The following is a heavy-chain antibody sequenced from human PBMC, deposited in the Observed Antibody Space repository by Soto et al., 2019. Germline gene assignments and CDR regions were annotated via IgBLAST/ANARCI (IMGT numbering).Heavy chain of an antibody. J-gene: IGHJ6*02. CDR1: GFTFSRYA. CDR2: ISSNGGST. D-gene: IGHD3-9*01. CDR3: ARDMGPVNWLGYYYYGMDV. Sequence: GGSLRLSCSASGFTFSRYALHWVRQAPGKGLEYVSTISSNGGSTDYADSVKGRFTISRDNAKNSLYLQMNSLRDEDTAVYYCARDMGPVNWLGYYYYGMDVWGQGTTVTVSS. V-gene: IGHV3-64*04.